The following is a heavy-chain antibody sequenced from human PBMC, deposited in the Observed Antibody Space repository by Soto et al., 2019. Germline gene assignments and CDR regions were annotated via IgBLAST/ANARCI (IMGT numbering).Heavy chain of an antibody. Sequence: AVTVSCKASGGPFRSYAMSWVRQAPGQGLEWMGGIIPIFGTANYAQQFQGRVRITADESTSTAYMELSSLRSENTSAYYCARDVTGYDYDSSGSDSGYWGQGTLVTVSS. J-gene: IGHJ4*02. V-gene: IGHV1-69*13. CDR1: GGPFRSYA. D-gene: IGHD3-22*01. CDR2: IIPIFGTA. CDR3: ARDVTGYDYDSSGSDSGY.